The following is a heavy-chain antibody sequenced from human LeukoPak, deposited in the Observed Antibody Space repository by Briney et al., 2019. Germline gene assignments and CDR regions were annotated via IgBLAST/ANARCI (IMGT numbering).Heavy chain of an antibody. D-gene: IGHD5-18*01. J-gene: IGHJ4*02. CDR1: GGSISSGDYY. CDR3: ASGYSYGTTFDY. Sequence: TSETLSLTCTVSGGSISSGDYYWSWIRQPPGKGLEWIGYIYYSGSTNYNPSLKSRVTISVDTSKNQFSLKLSSVTAADTAVYYCASGYSYGTTFDYWGQGTLVTVSS. CDR2: IYYSGST. V-gene: IGHV4-61*08.